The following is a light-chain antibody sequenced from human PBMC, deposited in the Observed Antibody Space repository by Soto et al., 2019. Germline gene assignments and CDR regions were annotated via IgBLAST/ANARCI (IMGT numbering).Light chain of an antibody. J-gene: IGKJ4*01. V-gene: IGKV3-20*01. CDR2: GAS. CDR3: QHYGSLVLT. CDR1: QSVSSSY. Sequence: EIVLTQSPGTLSLSPGERATLSCRASQSVSSSYLAWYQQKPGQAPRLLIYGASSMGTGIPDRFSGSGSGTDFTLTISRLEPEDFAVYYCQHYGSLVLTFGGGTKVEIK.